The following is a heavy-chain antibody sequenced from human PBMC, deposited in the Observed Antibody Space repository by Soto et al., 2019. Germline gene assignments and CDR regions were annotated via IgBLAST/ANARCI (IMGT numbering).Heavy chain of an antibody. CDR1: GGTFSSYA. CDR2: IIPIFGTA. D-gene: IGHD3-10*01. V-gene: IGHV1-69*06. CDR3: ARDSAWFADAFDI. Sequence: ASVTVSCKASGGTFSSYAISWVRQAPGQGLEWMGGIIPIFGTANYAQKFQGRVTITADKSTSTAYMELSSLRSEDTAVYYCARDSAWFADAFDIWGQATMVTVSS. J-gene: IGHJ3*02.